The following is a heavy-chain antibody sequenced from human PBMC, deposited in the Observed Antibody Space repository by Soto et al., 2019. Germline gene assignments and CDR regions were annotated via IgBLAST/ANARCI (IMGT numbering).Heavy chain of an antibody. CDR3: ARGSGGGGSSYYYGMDV. Sequence: PSETLSLTCAVSGGSISSGGYSWSWIRQPPGKGLEWIGYIYHSGSTYYNPSLKSRVTISVDRSKNQFSLKLSSVTAADTAVYFCARGSGGGGSSYYYGMDVWGQGTMVTVSS. V-gene: IGHV4-30-2*01. CDR1: GGSISSGGYS. J-gene: IGHJ6*02. D-gene: IGHD3-10*01. CDR2: IYHSGST.